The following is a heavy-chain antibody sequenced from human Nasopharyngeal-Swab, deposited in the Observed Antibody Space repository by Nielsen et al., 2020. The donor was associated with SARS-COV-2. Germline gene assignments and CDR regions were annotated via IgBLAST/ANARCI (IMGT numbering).Heavy chain of an antibody. CDR1: GGSFSGYY. D-gene: IGHD2-15*01. CDR3: ARGQDAYYYMDV. V-gene: IGHV4-34*01. J-gene: IGHJ6*03. Sequence: SETLSLTCAVYGGSFSGYYWSWIRQPPGKGLEWIEEINHSGSTNYNPSLKSRVTISVDTSKNQFSLKLSSVTAADTAVYYCARGQDAYYYMDVWGEGTTVTVSS. CDR2: INHSGST.